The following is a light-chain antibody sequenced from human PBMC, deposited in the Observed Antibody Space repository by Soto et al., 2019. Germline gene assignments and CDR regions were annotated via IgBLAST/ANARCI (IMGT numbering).Light chain of an antibody. Sequence: DIQMTQSPSTLSASVGDSVTITCRASQTITGWLAWYQQKPGKAPKLLIYDASRLQSGVPSRFSGSGFGTEFTLTIRSLRPDDFATYYCQQYNTYSGTFGQGTKVEIK. J-gene: IGKJ1*01. CDR3: QQYNTYSGT. CDR1: QTITGW. CDR2: DAS. V-gene: IGKV1-5*01.